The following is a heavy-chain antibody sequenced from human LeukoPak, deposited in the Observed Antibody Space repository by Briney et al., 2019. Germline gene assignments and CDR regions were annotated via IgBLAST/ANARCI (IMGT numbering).Heavy chain of an antibody. CDR1: GFTFSNAW. CDR3: TTAGGYSGYDYVRGSYYFDS. J-gene: IGHJ4*02. CDR2: IKSKTDGGTT. V-gene: IGHV3-15*01. Sequence: GGSLRLSCAASGFTFSNAWMSWVRQAPGKGLEWVGRIKSKTDGGTTDYAAPVKGRFTISRDDSKKTLYLQMNSMKTEDTAVYYCTTAGGYSGYDYVRGSYYFDSWGQGTLVTVSS. D-gene: IGHD5-12*01.